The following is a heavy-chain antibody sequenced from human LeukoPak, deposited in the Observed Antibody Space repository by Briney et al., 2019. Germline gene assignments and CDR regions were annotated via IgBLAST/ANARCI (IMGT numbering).Heavy chain of an antibody. Sequence: SETLSLTCTVSGGSISSYYWSWIRQPPGKGLEWIGSIYYSGSTYYNPSLKSRVTISVDTSRNQFSLKLSSVTAADTAVYFCARRGGGWFDPWGQGTLVTVSS. J-gene: IGHJ5*02. CDR2: IYYSGST. CDR3: ARRGGGWFDP. D-gene: IGHD3-16*01. CDR1: GGSISSYY. V-gene: IGHV4-39*01.